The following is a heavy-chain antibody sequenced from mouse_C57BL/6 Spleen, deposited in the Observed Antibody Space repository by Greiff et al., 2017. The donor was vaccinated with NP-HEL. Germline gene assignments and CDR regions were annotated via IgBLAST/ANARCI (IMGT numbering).Heavy chain of an antibody. D-gene: IGHD3-2*02. CDR2: IDPSDSYT. Sequence: QVQLKQPGAELVKPGASVKLSCKASGYTFTSYWMQWVKQRPGQGLEWIGEIDPSDSYTNYNQKFKGKATLTVDTSSSTAYMQLSSLTSEDSAVYYCARTAQATGYFDYWGQGTTLTVSS. CDR3: ARTAQATGYFDY. J-gene: IGHJ2*01. CDR1: GYTFTSYW. V-gene: IGHV1-50*01.